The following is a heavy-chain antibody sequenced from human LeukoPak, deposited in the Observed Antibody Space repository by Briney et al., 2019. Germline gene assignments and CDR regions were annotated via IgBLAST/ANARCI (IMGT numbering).Heavy chain of an antibody. CDR2: ISSSSSYI. Sequence: GGSLRLSCAASGFTFSSYSMNWVRQAPGKGLEWVSSISSSSSYIYYADSVKGRSTISRDNAKNSLYLQMNSLRAEDTAVYYCARMSYGYNYEPVDNDYWGQGTLVTVSS. D-gene: IGHD5-24*01. V-gene: IGHV3-21*01. J-gene: IGHJ4*02. CDR1: GFTFSSYS. CDR3: ARMSYGYNYEPVDNDY.